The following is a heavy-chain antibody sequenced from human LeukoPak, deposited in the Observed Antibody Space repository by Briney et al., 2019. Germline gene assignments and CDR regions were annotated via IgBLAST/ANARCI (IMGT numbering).Heavy chain of an antibody. CDR1: GFTFSNYS. Sequence: PGRSLRLSCAASGFTFSNYSMHWVRQAPGKGLEWVAVISYDGNNKYYADSVKGRFTISRDNSKDTLYLQMNSLRAEDTAVYHCAKDRGATTSLVDYWGQGTLVTVSS. D-gene: IGHD1-26*01. V-gene: IGHV3-30*18. J-gene: IGHJ4*02. CDR2: ISYDGNNK. CDR3: AKDRGATTSLVDY.